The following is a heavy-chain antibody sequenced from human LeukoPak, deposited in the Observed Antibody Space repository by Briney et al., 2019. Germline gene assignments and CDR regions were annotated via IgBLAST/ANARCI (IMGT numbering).Heavy chain of an antibody. CDR1: GGSIYGYH. J-gene: IGHJ3*02. CDR2: INYSGST. CDR3: ARGYDYGERKSDAFDI. Sequence: PSETLSLTCTVSGGSIYGYHWSWIRQPPGKGLEWIGYINYSGSTNYNPSLKSRVTISVDTSKNQFSLKLNSVTAADTAVYYCARGYDYGERKSDAFDIWGQGTMVTVSS. V-gene: IGHV4-59*01. D-gene: IGHD4/OR15-4a*01.